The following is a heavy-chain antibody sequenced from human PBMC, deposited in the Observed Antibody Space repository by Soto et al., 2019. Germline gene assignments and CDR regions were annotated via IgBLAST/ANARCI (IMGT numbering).Heavy chain of an antibody. CDR3: ARDGQSYYDILTGYSTYYYYYYMDV. D-gene: IGHD3-9*01. V-gene: IGHV3-21*01. CDR1: GFTFSSYS. Sequence: PVGSLRLSCAASGFTFSSYSMNWVRQAPGKGLEWVSSISSSSSYIYYADSVKGRFTISRDNAKNSLYLQMNSLRAEDTAVYYCARDGQSYYDILTGYSTYYYYYYMDVWGKGTTVTVSS. J-gene: IGHJ6*03. CDR2: ISSSSSYI.